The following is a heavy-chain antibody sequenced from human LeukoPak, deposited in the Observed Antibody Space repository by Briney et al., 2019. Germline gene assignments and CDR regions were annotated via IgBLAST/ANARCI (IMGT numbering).Heavy chain of an antibody. Sequence: ASVKVSCKASGGTFSSYAISWVRQAPGQGLEWMGGIIPIFGTANYAQKFQGRVTITADESTSTAYMELSSLRTEDTAVYYCARDQGRITMIGYYYYGMDVWGQGTTVTVSS. J-gene: IGHJ6*02. CDR1: GGTFSSYA. CDR2: IIPIFGTA. D-gene: IGHD3-22*01. V-gene: IGHV1-69*13. CDR3: ARDQGRITMIGYYYYGMDV.